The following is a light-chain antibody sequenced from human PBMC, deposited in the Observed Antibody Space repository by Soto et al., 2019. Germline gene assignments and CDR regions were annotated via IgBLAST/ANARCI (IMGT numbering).Light chain of an antibody. CDR1: QNVNNW. CDR3: QQYKSVSLLT. J-gene: IGKJ4*01. Sequence: DIQMTQFPSALSASVGDRVTITCRASQNVNNWLAWYQHKPGKAPQLLIYDASVLETGVPSRFSGSGSGTEFTLAISGLQSDDFATYYCQQYKSVSLLTFGGGTKVDIK. V-gene: IGKV1-5*01. CDR2: DAS.